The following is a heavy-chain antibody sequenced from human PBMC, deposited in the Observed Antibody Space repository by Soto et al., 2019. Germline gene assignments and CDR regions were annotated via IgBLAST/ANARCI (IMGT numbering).Heavy chain of an antibody. J-gene: IGHJ4*02. CDR3: AHSRNLITEDAQVGDFDY. CDR2: IYWDDDE. D-gene: IGHD1-26*01. CDR1: GFSLPTDGEG. Sequence: QITLKESGPTLVKSTQTLTLTCTFSGFSLPTDGEGVGWVRQSPGEALEWLALIYWDDDERYSPSLKTSLTITKDISRNQVVLVMTSMEPVDTGTYFCAHSRNLITEDAQVGDFDYWCQGT. V-gene: IGHV2-5*02.